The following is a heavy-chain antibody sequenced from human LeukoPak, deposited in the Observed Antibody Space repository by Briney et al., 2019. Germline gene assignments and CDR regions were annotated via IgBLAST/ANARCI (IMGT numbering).Heavy chain of an antibody. Sequence: SETLSLTCTVSGGSISSGSYYWSWIRQPAGKGLEWIGRIYTSGSTNYNPSLKSRVTISVDTSKNQFSLKLSSVTAADTAVYYCAREARTAAATVEWFDPWGQGTLVTVSS. CDR3: AREARTAAATVEWFDP. CDR1: GGSISSGSYY. J-gene: IGHJ5*02. D-gene: IGHD6-13*01. V-gene: IGHV4-61*02. CDR2: IYTSGST.